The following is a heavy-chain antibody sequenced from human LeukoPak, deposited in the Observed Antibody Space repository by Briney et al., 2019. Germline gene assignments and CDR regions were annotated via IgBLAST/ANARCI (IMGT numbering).Heavy chain of an antibody. Sequence: SQTLSLTCTVSGGSISSGSYYWSWIRQPAGKGLEWIGRIYTSGSTNYNPSLKSRVTISVDTSKNQLSLKLSSVTAADTAVYYCARYYYYMDVWGKGTTVTVSS. J-gene: IGHJ6*03. CDR2: IYTSGST. CDR3: ARYYYYMDV. CDR1: GGSISSGSYY. V-gene: IGHV4-61*02.